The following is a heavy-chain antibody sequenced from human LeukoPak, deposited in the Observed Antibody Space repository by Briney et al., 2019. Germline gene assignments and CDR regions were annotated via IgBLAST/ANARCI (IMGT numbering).Heavy chain of an antibody. J-gene: IGHJ4*02. CDR1: GDSVSSNSAI. CDR3: AGAPSGSYGYFEY. CDR2: TYYRSKWYD. V-gene: IGHV6-1*01. Sequence: SQTLSLACAISGDSVSSNSAIWSWIRQSPSRGLEGLGRTYYRSKWYDDYAVSVKSLITINPDTSKNPFSLQLNSVPPEDTAVYYCAGAPSGSYGYFEYWGQGTLVTVSS. D-gene: IGHD1-26*01.